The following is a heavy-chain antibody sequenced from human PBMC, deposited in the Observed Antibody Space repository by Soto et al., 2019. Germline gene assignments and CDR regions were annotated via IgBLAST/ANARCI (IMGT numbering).Heavy chain of an antibody. J-gene: IGHJ4*02. D-gene: IGHD3-10*01. Sequence: QLQQWGAGLLKPSETLSLTCVVYNGSFSKYYWNWIRQSPGKGLEWIGEINQSGATNYNPSLKSRVTISVDTSKNQFSLKLKSLTAADTAVYYCARGYYYASGSSFPYWGQGTLVTVSS. V-gene: IGHV4-34*01. CDR2: INQSGAT. CDR3: ARGYYYASGSSFPY. CDR1: NGSFSKYY.